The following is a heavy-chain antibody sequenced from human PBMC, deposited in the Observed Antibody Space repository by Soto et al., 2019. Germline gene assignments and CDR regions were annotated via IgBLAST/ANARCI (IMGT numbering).Heavy chain of an antibody. CDR3: AKDYNPYSESYSRAAFDY. D-gene: IGHD1-26*01. Sequence: GGSLRLSCAASGFTFSSYAMSWVRQAPGKGLEWVSAISGSGGSTYYADSVKGRFTISRDNSKNTLYLQMNSLRAEDTAVYYCAKDYNPYSESYSRAAFDYWGQGTLVTVSS. V-gene: IGHV3-23*01. CDR1: GFTFSSYA. J-gene: IGHJ4*02. CDR2: ISGSGGST.